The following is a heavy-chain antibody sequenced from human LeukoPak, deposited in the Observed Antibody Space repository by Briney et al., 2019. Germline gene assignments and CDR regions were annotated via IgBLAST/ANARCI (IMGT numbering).Heavy chain of an antibody. D-gene: IGHD6-6*01. CDR3: AREYSSSSGSVSDY. Sequence: GGSLRLSCAASGFTFSSYNMNWVRQAPGKGLVGVSYISSSSSTIYYADSVRGRFTISRDNAKNSLYLQMNSLRDEDRAVYYCAREYSSSSGSVSDYWGQGTLVTVSS. J-gene: IGHJ4*02. V-gene: IGHV3-48*02. CDR2: ISSSSSTI. CDR1: GFTFSSYN.